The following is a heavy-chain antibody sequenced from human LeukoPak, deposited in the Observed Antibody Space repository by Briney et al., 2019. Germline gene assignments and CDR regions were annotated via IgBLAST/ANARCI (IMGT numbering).Heavy chain of an antibody. CDR1: GFSFSSYG. V-gene: IGHV3-23*01. D-gene: IGHD5-18*01. CDR3: ATKTAFDY. CDR2: IIIIGSST. J-gene: IGHJ4*02. Sequence: GGSLRLSCAASGFSFSSYGMSWVRQAPGKGLGWVSTIIIIGSSTYYADSAKGRFTISRDNSKNTLYLHMRSFRTGELAGCSCATKTAFDYGGQGTLFTVSS.